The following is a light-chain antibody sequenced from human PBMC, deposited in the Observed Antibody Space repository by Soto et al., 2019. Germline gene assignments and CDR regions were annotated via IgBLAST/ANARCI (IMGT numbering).Light chain of an antibody. V-gene: IGKV1-39*01. Sequence: DIQMTQCPSSLSASVGDRVTITCRASQSISSYLNWYQQKPGKAPKILIYAASSLQSEAPSRFSGSGSGTDFTLTISSLQPEDFATYYCQQSYSTPRTFGQGTKLEIK. CDR3: QQSYSTPRT. CDR2: AAS. J-gene: IGKJ2*01. CDR1: QSISSY.